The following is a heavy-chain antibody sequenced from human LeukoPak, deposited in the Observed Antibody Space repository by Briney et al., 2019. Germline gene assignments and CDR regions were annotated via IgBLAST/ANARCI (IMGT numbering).Heavy chain of an antibody. CDR3: ARDLGLSRDGYNSAFDI. CDR2: IYYSGST. V-gene: IGHV4-59*01. D-gene: IGHD5-24*01. Sequence: SETLSLTCAVYGGSFSGYYWSWIRQPPGKGLEWIGYIYYSGSTNYNPSLKSRVTISVDTSKNQFSLKLSSVTAADTAVYYCARDLGLSRDGYNSAFDIWGQGTMVTVSS. J-gene: IGHJ3*02. CDR1: GGSFSGYY.